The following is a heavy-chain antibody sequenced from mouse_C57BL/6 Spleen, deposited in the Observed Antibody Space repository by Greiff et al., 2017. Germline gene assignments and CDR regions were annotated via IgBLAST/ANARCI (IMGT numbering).Heavy chain of an antibody. Sequence: EVQLVESGGGLVQPKGSLKLSCAASGFSFNTYAMTWVRQAPGKGLEWVARIRSKSNNYATYYADSVKDRFTISRDDSESMLYRQINNLKTEDTAVYYGERQEEQAPCFDYWGQGTTLTVSS. CDR1: GFSFNTYA. CDR3: ERQEEQAPCFDY. CDR2: IRSKSNNYAT. D-gene: IGHD3-2*02. V-gene: IGHV10-1*01. J-gene: IGHJ2*01.